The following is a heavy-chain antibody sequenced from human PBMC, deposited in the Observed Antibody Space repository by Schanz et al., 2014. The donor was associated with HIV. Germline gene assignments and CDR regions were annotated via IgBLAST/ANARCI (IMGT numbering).Heavy chain of an antibody. Sequence: AQLVESGGGVVQPGKSLRLSCAASGLTFGDYWMHWVRRAPGKGLVLVSRINGHGGSPTYADSVEGRFTISRDNSKNTLYLHMNNLRVEDTAIYYCAKDRCSTTSCYGGNWFDPWGQGTLVTVSP. J-gene: IGHJ5*02. CDR2: INGHGGSP. D-gene: IGHD2-2*01. V-gene: IGHV3-74*01. CDR3: AKDRCSTTSCYGGNWFDP. CDR1: GLTFGDYW.